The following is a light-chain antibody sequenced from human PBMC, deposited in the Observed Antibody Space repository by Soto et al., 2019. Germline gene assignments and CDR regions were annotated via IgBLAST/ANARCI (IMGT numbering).Light chain of an antibody. CDR3: ATWDDTLRGYV. CDR2: RNN. CDR1: TSNIGNHY. V-gene: IGLV1-47*01. J-gene: IGLJ1*01. Sequence: VLTQPPSASGTPGQRVSISCSGSTSNIGNHYVFWYQHLPGTAPKLLIFRNNQRPSGVPDRFSGSGSGTSASLAISGLRSEDEADYYCATWDDTLRGYVFGTGTKVTVL.